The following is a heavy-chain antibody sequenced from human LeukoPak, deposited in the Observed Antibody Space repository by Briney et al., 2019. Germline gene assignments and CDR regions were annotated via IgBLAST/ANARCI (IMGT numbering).Heavy chain of an antibody. J-gene: IGHJ3*02. CDR3: ARALREQQLVRDDAFDI. CDR2: INPSGGST. CDR1: GYTFTSYY. V-gene: IGHV1-46*01. Sequence: ASVKVSCKASGYTFTSYYMHWVRQAPGQGLEWMGIINPSGGSTSYAQKFQGRVTMTRDMSTSTVYMELSSLRSEDTAVYYCARALREQQLVRDDAFDIWGQGTMVTVSS. D-gene: IGHD6-13*01.